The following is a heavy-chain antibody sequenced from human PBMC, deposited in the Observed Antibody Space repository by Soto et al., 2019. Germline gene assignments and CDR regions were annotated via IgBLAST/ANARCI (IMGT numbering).Heavy chain of an antibody. CDR2: FDPEDGET. V-gene: IGHV1-24*01. Sequence: ASVKVSCQVSGYTLTELSMHWVRQAPGKGLEWMGGFDPEDGETIYAQKFQGRVTMTEDTSTDTAYMELSSLRSEDTAVYYCATVLRFLEWPRRLDYWGQGTLVTVSS. J-gene: IGHJ4*02. CDR1: GYTLTELS. CDR3: ATVLRFLEWPRRLDY. D-gene: IGHD3-3*01.